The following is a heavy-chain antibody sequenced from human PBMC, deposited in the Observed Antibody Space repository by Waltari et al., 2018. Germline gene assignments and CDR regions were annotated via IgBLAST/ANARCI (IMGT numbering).Heavy chain of an antibody. Sequence: QVQLVQSGAEAKKPGSSVKVSCKASGGTFSSYTISWVRQAPGQGPEWMGRIIPMRSKANYAQKLPGRVTITADKATSTAYMELSSLRSEDTAVSYCARASYCTHGVCHTTSNGYFDYWGQGTLVTVSS. J-gene: IGHJ4*02. D-gene: IGHD2-8*01. CDR3: ARASYCTHGVCHTTSNGYFDY. CDR2: IIPMRSKA. V-gene: IGHV1-69*08. CDR1: GGTFSSYT.